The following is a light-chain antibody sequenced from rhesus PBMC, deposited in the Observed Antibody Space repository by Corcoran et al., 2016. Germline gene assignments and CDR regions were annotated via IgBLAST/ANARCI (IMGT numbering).Light chain of an antibody. V-gene: IGKV1-22*01. J-gene: IGKJ1*01. CDR1: QSSRTW. CDR2: KAS. CDR3: QRYSSSPWT. Sequence: DIQMTQSPSSLSASVGDTVTITCRASQSSRTWLAWYQQKPGKAPKLLIYKASRLQSGVPSRFSGGGSGTVFTLTISSLQSEDFATYYCQRYSSSPWTFGKGTKVEIK.